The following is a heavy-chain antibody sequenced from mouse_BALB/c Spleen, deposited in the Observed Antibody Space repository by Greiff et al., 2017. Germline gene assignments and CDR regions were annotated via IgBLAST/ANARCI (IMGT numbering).Heavy chain of an antibody. CDR3: ARDDYGNYYAMDY. D-gene: IGHD2-1*01. J-gene: IGHJ4*01. Sequence: VQLKESGPGLVAPSQSLSITCTVSGFSLTGYGVNWVRQPPGKGLEWLGMIWGDGSTDYNSALKSRLSISKDNSKSQVFLKMNSLQTDDTARYYCARDDYGNYYAMDYWGQGTSVTVSS. CDR2: IWGDGST. V-gene: IGHV2-6-7*01. CDR1: GFSLTGYG.